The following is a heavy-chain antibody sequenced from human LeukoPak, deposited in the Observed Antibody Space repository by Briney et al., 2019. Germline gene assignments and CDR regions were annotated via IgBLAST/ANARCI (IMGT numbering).Heavy chain of an antibody. Sequence: GRSLRLSCAASGFTFSSYGMHWVRQAPGKGLEWVAVIWYDGSNKYYADSVKGRFTISRDNSKNTLYLQMNSLRAEDTAVYYCARERVVVTAIGYFQHWGQGTLVPVSS. D-gene: IGHD2-21*02. V-gene: IGHV3-33*01. J-gene: IGHJ1*01. CDR3: ARERVVVTAIGYFQH. CDR1: GFTFSSYG. CDR2: IWYDGSNK.